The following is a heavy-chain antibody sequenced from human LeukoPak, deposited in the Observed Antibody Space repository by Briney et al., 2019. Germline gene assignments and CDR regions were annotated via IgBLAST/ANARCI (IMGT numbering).Heavy chain of an antibody. V-gene: IGHV4-30-2*01. Sequence: SETLSLTCAVSGGSISSGGYSWSWIRQPPGKGLEWIGYIYHSGSTYYNPSLKSRVTISVDRSKNQFSLKLSSVTAADTAVYYCARGRYCSGGSCYSDYYYGMDVWGQGTLVTVSS. CDR2: IYHSGST. CDR3: ARGRYCSGGSCYSDYYYGMDV. D-gene: IGHD2-15*01. J-gene: IGHJ6*02. CDR1: GGSISSGGYS.